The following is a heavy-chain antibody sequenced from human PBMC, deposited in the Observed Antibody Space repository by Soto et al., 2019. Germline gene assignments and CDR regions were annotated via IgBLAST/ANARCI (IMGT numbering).Heavy chain of an antibody. CDR1: GGSFSGYY. Sequence: QVQLQQWGAGLLKPSETLSLTCAVYGGSFSGYYWSWIRQPPGKGLEWIGEINHSGSTNYNPSLKGRVTRSVDTSKNQFSLKLSSVTAADTAVYYGARGGIQLWLPSNGFDPWGQGTLVTVSS. J-gene: IGHJ5*02. V-gene: IGHV4-34*01. D-gene: IGHD5-18*01. CDR2: INHSGST. CDR3: ARGGIQLWLPSNGFDP.